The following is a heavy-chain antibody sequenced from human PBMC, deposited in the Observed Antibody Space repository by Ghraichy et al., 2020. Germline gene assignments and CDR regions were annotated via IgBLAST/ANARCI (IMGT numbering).Heavy chain of an antibody. CDR1: GFTFSSYA. Sequence: GGSLRLSCAASGFTFSSYAMSWVRQAPGKGLEWVSAISGSGGSTYYADSVKGRFTISRDNSKNTLYLQMNSLRAEDTAVYYCANNGLLRSYYYYMDVWGKGTTVTVSS. CDR3: ANNGLLRSYYYYMDV. J-gene: IGHJ6*03. V-gene: IGHV3-23*01. D-gene: IGHD3-16*01. CDR2: ISGSGGST.